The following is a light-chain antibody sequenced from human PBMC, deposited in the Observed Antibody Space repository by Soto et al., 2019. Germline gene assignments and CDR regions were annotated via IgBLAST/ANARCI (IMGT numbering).Light chain of an antibody. CDR1: QSLLHSNGYNY. J-gene: IGKJ2*01. Sequence: DIVMTQSPLSLPVTPGEPASISCRSSQSLLHSNGYNYLDWYLQKPGQSPQLLIYLGSNRASGVTDRFSGSGSGTDFTLKLSRVEAEDVGVYYCMPALQTPPYTFGQGTKLEIK. V-gene: IGKV2-28*01. CDR2: LGS. CDR3: MPALQTPPYT.